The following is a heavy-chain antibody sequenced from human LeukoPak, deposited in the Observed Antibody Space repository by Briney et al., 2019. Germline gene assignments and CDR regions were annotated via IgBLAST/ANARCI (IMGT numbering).Heavy chain of an antibody. CDR1: GYSISSGYY. CDR2: IYHSGST. Sequence: KSSETLSLTCTVSGYSISSGYYWGWIRQPPGKGLEWIGSIYHSGSTYYNPSLKSRVTISVDTSKNQVILKLRSVTAADTAVYYCAREVAARSPYYFDYWGQGTLVTVSS. D-gene: IGHD6-6*01. V-gene: IGHV4-38-2*02. CDR3: AREVAARSPYYFDY. J-gene: IGHJ4*02.